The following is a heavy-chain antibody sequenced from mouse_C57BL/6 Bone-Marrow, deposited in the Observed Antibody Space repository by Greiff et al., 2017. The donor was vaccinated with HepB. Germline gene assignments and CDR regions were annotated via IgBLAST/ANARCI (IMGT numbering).Heavy chain of an antibody. Sequence: EVKLQESGPVLVKPGASVKMSCKASGYTFTDYYMNWVKQSHGKSLEWIGVINPYNGGTSYNQKFKGKATLTVDKSSSTAYMELNSLTFEDSAVYYCARRGLFTTVVAGGYWGQGTTLTVSS. CDR2: INPYNGGT. V-gene: IGHV1-19*01. D-gene: IGHD1-1*01. CDR1: GYTFTDYY. CDR3: ARRGLFTTVVAGGY. J-gene: IGHJ2*01.